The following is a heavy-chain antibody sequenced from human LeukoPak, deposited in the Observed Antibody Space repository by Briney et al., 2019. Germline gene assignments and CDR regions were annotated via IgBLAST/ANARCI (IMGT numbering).Heavy chain of an antibody. V-gene: IGHV3-30*18. J-gene: IGHJ6*02. CDR3: AKEMVTMVRGSYGMDV. Sequence: GGSLRLSCAASGFTFSNYGIHWVRQAPGKGLELVAVVSYDGRNKYHADSVKGRFTISRDNFKNTLYLQMDSLRPEDTAVYFCAKEMVTMVRGSYGMDVWGQGTTVTVSS. D-gene: IGHD3-10*01. CDR1: GFTFSNYG. CDR2: VSYDGRNK.